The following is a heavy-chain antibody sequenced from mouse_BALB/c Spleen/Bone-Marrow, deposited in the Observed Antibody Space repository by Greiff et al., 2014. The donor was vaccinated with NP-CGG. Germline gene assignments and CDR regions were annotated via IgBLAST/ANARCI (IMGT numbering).Heavy chain of an antibody. CDR1: GFNIKDTY. Sequence: EVQLQQSGAELVKPGASVKLSCTASGFNIKDTYIHWVKQRPGQGLEYIGRINPVNGNTKYDPKFQGKATITADTSSNTAYLQLSSLTSEDTAVYYCVRSGGNYDGAWFAYWGQGTLVTVSA. CDR2: INPVNGNT. V-gene: IGHV14-3*02. CDR3: VRSGGNYDGAWFAY. J-gene: IGHJ3*01. D-gene: IGHD2-4*01.